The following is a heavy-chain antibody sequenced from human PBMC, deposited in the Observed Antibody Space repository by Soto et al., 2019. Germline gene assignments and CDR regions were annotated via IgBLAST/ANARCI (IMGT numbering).Heavy chain of an antibody. CDR2: IYYSGST. J-gene: IGHJ4*02. Sequence: QLQLQESGPGLVKPSETLSLTCTVSGGSISSSSYYWGWIRQPPGKGLEWIGSIYYSGSTYYNPSLKSRVXIXVXXSKNQCSLKLSSVTAADTAVYYCARLHSGSCNFDYWGQGTLVTVSS. CDR3: ARLHSGSCNFDY. V-gene: IGHV4-39*01. D-gene: IGHD1-26*01. CDR1: GGSISSSSYY.